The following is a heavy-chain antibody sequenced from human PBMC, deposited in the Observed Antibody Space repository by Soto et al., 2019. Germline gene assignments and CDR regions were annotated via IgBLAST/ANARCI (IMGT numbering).Heavy chain of an antibody. CDR1: GGTFSSYA. D-gene: IGHD2-2*01. CDR3: ARSQGSSTSLEIYYYYYYGMDV. CDR2: IIPISGTA. Sequence: QVQLVQSGAEVKKPGSSVKVSCKASGGTFSSYAISWVRQAPGQGLEWMGGIIPISGTANSAQKFQGRVTITADESTSTAYMELSSQRSEDTAVYYCARSQGSSTSLEIYYYYYYGMDVWGQGTTVTVSS. V-gene: IGHV1-69*01. J-gene: IGHJ6*02.